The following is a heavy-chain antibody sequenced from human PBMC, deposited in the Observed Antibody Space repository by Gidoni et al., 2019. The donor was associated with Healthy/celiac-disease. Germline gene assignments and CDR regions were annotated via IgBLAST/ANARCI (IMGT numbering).Heavy chain of an antibody. Sequence: EVQLVESGGGGVQPGGSLRLSCAASGLTVSYNYMSWLRLAPGKGLGWVSMIYAVGTTYYLDSVEGRFTISRDNSKNTLYLQMNSLRAEDTAVYYCVRWSGIFYDHWGPGTLVTVSS. CDR1: GLTVSYNY. CDR2: IYAVGTT. D-gene: IGHD3-3*01. J-gene: IGHJ5*02. CDR3: VRWSGIFYDH. V-gene: IGHV3-66*01.